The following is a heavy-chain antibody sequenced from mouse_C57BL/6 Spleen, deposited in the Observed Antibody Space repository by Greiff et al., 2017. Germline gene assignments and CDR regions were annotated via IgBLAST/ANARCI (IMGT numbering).Heavy chain of an antibody. J-gene: IGHJ4*01. CDR3: ARERLGESDAMDD. CDR1: GYAFSSSW. Sequence: LQESGPELVKPGASVKISCKASGYAFSSSWMNWVQQRPGKGLEWIGRIYPGDGDTNYNGKFKGKATLTADKSSSTAYMQLSSLTSEDSAVYFCARERLGESDAMDDWGQGTSVTVAS. CDR2: IYPGDGDT. D-gene: IGHD4-1*01. V-gene: IGHV1-82*01.